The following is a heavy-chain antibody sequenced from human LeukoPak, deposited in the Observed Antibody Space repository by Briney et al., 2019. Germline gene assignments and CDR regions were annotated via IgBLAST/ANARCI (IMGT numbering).Heavy chain of an antibody. V-gene: IGHV3-21*01. CDR1: GFTFSSYS. CDR2: ISSGTSHI. D-gene: IGHD3-3*01. J-gene: IGHJ5*02. Sequence: GGSPRLSCAASGFTFSSYSMNWVRQAPGKGLEWVSSISSGTSHIYYADSVRGQFTISRDNAKNSLYLQMNSLRAEDTAVYYCARGLFLEWLSNWFDPWGQGTLVTVSS. CDR3: ARGLFLEWLSNWFDP.